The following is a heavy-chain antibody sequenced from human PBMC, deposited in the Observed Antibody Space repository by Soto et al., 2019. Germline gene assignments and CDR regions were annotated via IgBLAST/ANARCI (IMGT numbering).Heavy chain of an antibody. CDR2: MNPNSGNT. Sequence: QVQLVQSGAEVKKPGASVKVSCKASGYTFTSYDINWVRQATGQGLEWMGWMNPNSGNTGYAQQFQRRVTMTRNTSISTAYMELSSLKSEDTAVYYCARSGEYWEFGVVNETVSNMDVCVKGPTLTVS. V-gene: IGHV1-8*01. CDR1: GYTFTSYD. D-gene: IGHD3-3*01. J-gene: IGHJ6*03. CDR3: ARSGEYWEFGVVNETVSNMDV.